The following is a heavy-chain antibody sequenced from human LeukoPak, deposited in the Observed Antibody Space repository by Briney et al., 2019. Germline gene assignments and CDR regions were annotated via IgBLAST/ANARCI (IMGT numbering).Heavy chain of an antibody. D-gene: IGHD2-15*01. CDR3: AKEGYCSGGSCWRYFQH. J-gene: IGHJ1*01. CDR1: GFTVSSNY. V-gene: IGHV3-66*02. CDR2: IYSGGST. Sequence: GGSLRLPCAASGFTVSSNYMSWVRQAPGKGLEWVSVIYSGGSTYYADSVKGRFTISRDNSKNTLYLQMNSLRAEDTAVYYCAKEGYCSGGSCWRYFQHWGQGTLVTVSS.